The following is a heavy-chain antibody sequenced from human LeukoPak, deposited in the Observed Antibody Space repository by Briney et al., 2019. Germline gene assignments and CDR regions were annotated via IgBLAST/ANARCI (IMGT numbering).Heavy chain of an antibody. Sequence: GSLRLSCAASGFTFSSYAMSWIRQPPGKGLEWIGYIYYSGSTNYNPSLKSRVTISVDTSKNQFSLKLSSVTAADTAVYYCARHDSSGYYWFDPWGQGTLVTVSS. CDR2: IYYSGST. CDR3: ARHDSSGYYWFDP. V-gene: IGHV4-59*08. D-gene: IGHD3-22*01. CDR1: GFTFSSYA. J-gene: IGHJ5*02.